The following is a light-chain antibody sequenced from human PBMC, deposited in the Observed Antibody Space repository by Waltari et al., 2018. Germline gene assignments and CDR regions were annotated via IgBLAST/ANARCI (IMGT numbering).Light chain of an antibody. V-gene: IGKV1-5*03. Sequence: DIQMTQSPSTLPASAGDRITITCRASKGINTWLAWYQQKPGKAPKLLISIASSLESEVPARFSGSGFGTEFTLTISSLQPDDSATFYCQRYSTYPPTFGGGTKVEIK. CDR3: QRYSTYPPT. CDR1: KGINTW. CDR2: IAS. J-gene: IGKJ4*01.